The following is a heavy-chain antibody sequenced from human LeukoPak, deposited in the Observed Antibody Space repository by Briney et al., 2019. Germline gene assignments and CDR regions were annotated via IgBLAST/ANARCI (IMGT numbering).Heavy chain of an antibody. J-gene: IGHJ3*02. CDR2: IYYSGST. CDR1: GGSISSYH. V-gene: IGHV4-59*01. CDR3: ARARNYYDSSDYYYEGDAFDI. D-gene: IGHD3-22*01. Sequence: SETLSLTCTVSGGSISSYHWSWIRQPPGKGLECIGYIYYSGSTHYNPSLKSRVTISVDTSKNQFSLKLSSVTAADTAVYSCARARNYYDSSDYYYEGDAFDIWGQGTMVTVSS.